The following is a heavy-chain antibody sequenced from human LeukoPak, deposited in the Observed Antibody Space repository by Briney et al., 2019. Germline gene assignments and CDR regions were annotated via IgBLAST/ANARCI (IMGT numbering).Heavy chain of an antibody. V-gene: IGHV3-48*03. Sequence: GGSLRLSCAASGFTFNIYEVNWVRQAPGKGLEWVSYIGSSGSTIYYADSVKGRFTISRDNAKNSLYLQMNSLRAEDTAVYYCARERDRQLDAFDIWGQGTMVTVSS. CDR1: GFTFNIYE. J-gene: IGHJ3*02. CDR2: IGSSGSTI. D-gene: IGHD6-13*01. CDR3: ARERDRQLDAFDI.